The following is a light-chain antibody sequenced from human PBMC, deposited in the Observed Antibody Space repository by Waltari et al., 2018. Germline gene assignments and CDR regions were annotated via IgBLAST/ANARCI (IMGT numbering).Light chain of an antibody. J-gene: IGLJ2*01. Sequence: QSALTQPASVSGSPGLSLTITSTGTSRDVGNVKRVSWDQQHPGKAPKLMIYSVSKRPSGVSDRFSGSKSGDMASLTISGRQPEDEAEYFCSSYAGSSKGVFGGGTKVTVL. CDR1: SRDVGNVKR. CDR3: SSYAGSSKGV. V-gene: IGLV2-23*02. CDR2: SVS.